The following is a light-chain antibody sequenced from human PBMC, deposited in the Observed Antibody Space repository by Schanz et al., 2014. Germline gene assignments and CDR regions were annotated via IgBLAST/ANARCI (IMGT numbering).Light chain of an antibody. CDR2: DVR. V-gene: IGLV2-11*01. CDR3: SSHGGSRV. Sequence: QSALTQPRSVSGSPGQSVTISCTGTSSDVGGYNYVSWYQQHPGKAPKLMIYDVRNRPSGVSDRFSGSKSGNTASLTVSGLQAEDEADYYCSSHGGSRVFGGGTKLTVL. J-gene: IGLJ3*02. CDR1: SSDVGGYNY.